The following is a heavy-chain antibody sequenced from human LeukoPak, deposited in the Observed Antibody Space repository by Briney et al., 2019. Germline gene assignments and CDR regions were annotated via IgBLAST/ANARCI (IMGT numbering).Heavy chain of an antibody. J-gene: IGHJ4*02. CDR1: GFTFSSYG. Sequence: GGSLRLSCAASGFTFSSYGMSWIRQAPGKGLEWVSYISSSGSTIYYADSVKGRFTISRDNAKNSLYLQMNSLRAEDTAVYYCARNTPTYYYDSSGYYDLIRWGQGTLVTVSS. V-gene: IGHV3-48*04. CDR3: ARNTPTYYYDSSGYYDLIR. CDR2: ISSSGSTI. D-gene: IGHD3-22*01.